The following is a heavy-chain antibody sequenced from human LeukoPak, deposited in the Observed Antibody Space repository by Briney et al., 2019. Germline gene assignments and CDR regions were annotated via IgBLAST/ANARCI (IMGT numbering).Heavy chain of an antibody. V-gene: IGHV3-66*01. D-gene: IGHD3-10*01. CDR2: IYSGGTT. Sequence: GGSLRLSCAASGFTVSNNYMNWVRQAPGKGLEWVSVIYSGGTTYYANSVKGRFTISRDNSQNTLYLQMNSLRAEDTAVYYCARGVTMVRGALGYWGQGTLVTVSS. CDR3: ARGVTMVRGALGY. J-gene: IGHJ4*02. CDR1: GFTVSNNY.